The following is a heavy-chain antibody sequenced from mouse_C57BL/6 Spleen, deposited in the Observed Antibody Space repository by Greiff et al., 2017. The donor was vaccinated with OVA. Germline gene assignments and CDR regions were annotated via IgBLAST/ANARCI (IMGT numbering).Heavy chain of an antibody. CDR2: IDPSDSYT. Sequence: VQLQQPGAELVKPGASVKLSCKASGYTFTSYWMQWVKQRPGQGLEWIGEIDPSDSYTNYNQKFKGKATLTVDTSSSTAYMQLSSLTSEDSAVYYSARWAQATYVDYWGQGTTLTVSS. CDR3: ARWAQATYVDY. J-gene: IGHJ2*01. D-gene: IGHD3-2*02. CDR1: GYTFTSYW. V-gene: IGHV1-50*01.